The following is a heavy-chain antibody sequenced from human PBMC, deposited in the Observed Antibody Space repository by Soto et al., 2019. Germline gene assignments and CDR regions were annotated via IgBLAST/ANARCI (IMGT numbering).Heavy chain of an antibody. V-gene: IGHV1-46*01. Sequence: ASVKVPCKASGYTFTNYHIHWVRQAPGQGLEWMGIINPGRGSTTYAHKFQGRVTMTRDTSTSTVYMELDSLRSDDTAVYFCARISNSLPDYWGQGTLVTVSS. CDR3: ARISNSLPDY. CDR2: INPGRGST. D-gene: IGHD1-1*01. CDR1: GYTFTNYH. J-gene: IGHJ4*02.